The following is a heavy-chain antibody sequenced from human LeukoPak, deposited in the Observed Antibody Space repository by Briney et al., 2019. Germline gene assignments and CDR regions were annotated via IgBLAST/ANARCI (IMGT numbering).Heavy chain of an antibody. CDR3: ARHSGSYSLAY. CDR2: IYPGDSDT. J-gene: IGHJ4*02. D-gene: IGHD1-26*01. Sequence: GASLEISCKGSGYIFTSYWIGWVRQLPGKGLERMGIIYPGDSDTRYSPSFQGQVTISADKSISTAYLQWSSLKASDTAMYYCARHSGSYSLAYWGQGTLVTVSS. V-gene: IGHV5-51*01. CDR1: GYIFTSYW.